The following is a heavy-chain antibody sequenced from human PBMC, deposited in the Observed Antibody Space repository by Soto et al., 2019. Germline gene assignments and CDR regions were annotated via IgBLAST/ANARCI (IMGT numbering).Heavy chain of an antibody. CDR2: IYSGGNT. V-gene: IGHV3-66*01. Sequence: GGSLRLSCAVSGFTVSSNYMNWVRQAPGKGLEWVSFIYSGGNTYYADSVKGRFTISRDNSKNMLYLQMNSLRVEDTAVYYCAREVRVRGFAFDIWGQGTMVT. J-gene: IGHJ3*02. CDR1: GFTVSSNY. D-gene: IGHD3-3*01. CDR3: AREVRVRGFAFDI.